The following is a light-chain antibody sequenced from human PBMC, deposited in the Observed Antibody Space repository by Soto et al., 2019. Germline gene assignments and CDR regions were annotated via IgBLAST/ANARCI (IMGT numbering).Light chain of an antibody. CDR3: AAWDDSLNAYV. Sequence: QSVLTQPPSASGTPGQRVTISCSGSSSNIGSNTVSWYQQLPGTAPQLLIYNNNQRPSGVPDRFSGSKSGTSASLAISGLQYEDEADYYCAAWDDSLNAYVFGTGTKVTVL. CDR1: SSNIGSNT. V-gene: IGLV1-44*01. CDR2: NNN. J-gene: IGLJ1*01.